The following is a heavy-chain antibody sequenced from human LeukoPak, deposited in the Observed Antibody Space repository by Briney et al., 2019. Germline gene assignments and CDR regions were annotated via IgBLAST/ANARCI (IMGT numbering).Heavy chain of an antibody. D-gene: IGHD6-6*01. J-gene: IGHJ4*02. Sequence: SETLSLTCTVSGGSISSSSYYWGWIRQPPGKGLEWIGSIYYSGSTYYNPSLKSRVTISVDTSKNQFSLKLSSVTAADTAVYYRARRHSSSSKALDYWGQGTLVTVSS. CDR2: IYYSGST. CDR1: GGSISSSSYY. V-gene: IGHV4-39*01. CDR3: ARRHSSSSKALDY.